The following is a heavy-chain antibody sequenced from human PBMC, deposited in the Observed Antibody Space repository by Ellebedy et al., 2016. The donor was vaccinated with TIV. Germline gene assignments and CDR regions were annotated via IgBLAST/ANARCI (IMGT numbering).Heavy chain of an antibody. Sequence: AASVKVSCKASGYTFTGYYMHWVRQAPGQGLEWMGWINPNSGGTNYAQKFQGRVTMTRDTSISTAYMELSRLRSDDTAVYYCAREGGIAVAGAEFDYWGQGTLVTVSS. CDR3: AREGGIAVAGAEFDY. CDR1: GYTFTGYY. D-gene: IGHD6-19*01. V-gene: IGHV1-2*02. J-gene: IGHJ4*02. CDR2: INPNSGGT.